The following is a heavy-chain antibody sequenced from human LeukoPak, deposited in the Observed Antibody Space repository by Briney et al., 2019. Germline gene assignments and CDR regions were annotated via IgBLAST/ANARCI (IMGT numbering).Heavy chain of an antibody. J-gene: IGHJ4*02. Sequence: TSETLSLTCPVSGYSISSAYYWGCIRQPPGKGLEWIGSINLSGHTYYNPSLESRVTMSVDTSKNQFSLKLSSVTAADTAVYYCARGAVVTNSCFDYWGQGTLVTVSS. CDR3: ARGAVVTNSCFDY. V-gene: IGHV4-38-2*02. CDR2: INLSGHT. CDR1: GYSISSAYY. D-gene: IGHD4-23*01.